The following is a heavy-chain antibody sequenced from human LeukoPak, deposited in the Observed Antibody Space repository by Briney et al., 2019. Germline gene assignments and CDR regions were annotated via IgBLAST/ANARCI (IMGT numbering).Heavy chain of an antibody. CDR3: ARQITMIVVVIPTVYMDV. V-gene: IGHV3-23*01. J-gene: IGHJ6*03. Sequence: GGSLRLSCAASGSTFSSYGMSWVRQAPGKGLEWVSAISGSGGSTYYADSVKGRFTISRDNSKNTLYLQMNSLRAEDTALYYCARQITMIVVVIPTVYMDVWGKGTTVTVSS. CDR2: ISGSGGST. CDR1: GSTFSSYG. D-gene: IGHD3-22*01.